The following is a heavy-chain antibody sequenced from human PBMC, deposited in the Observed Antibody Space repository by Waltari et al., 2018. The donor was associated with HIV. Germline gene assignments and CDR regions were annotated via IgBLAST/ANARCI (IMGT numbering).Heavy chain of an antibody. J-gene: IGHJ5*02. CDR2: ISHNGNT. V-gene: IGHV4-59*12. Sequence: QVQLQQSGPGLVKPSETLSLTCSISGGSIDGYFWTWIRQPPGKRLEWIGYISHNGNTNYNPSLNGRVAFSMDTSTNMWSLIIRSVTAADTAVYFCARSPGRKAVGLSPWGQGTMVTVSS. CDR3: ARSPGRKAVGLSP. D-gene: IGHD6-19*01. CDR1: GGSIDGYF.